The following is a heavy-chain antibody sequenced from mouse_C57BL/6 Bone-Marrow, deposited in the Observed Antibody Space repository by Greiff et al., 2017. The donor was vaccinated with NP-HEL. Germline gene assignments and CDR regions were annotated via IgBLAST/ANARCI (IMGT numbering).Heavy chain of an antibody. J-gene: IGHJ1*03. D-gene: IGHD2-5*01. CDR3: AYSNYVYFDV. CDR1: GYTFTSYW. Sequence: QVQLQQPGAELVRPGSSVKLSCKASGYTFTSYWMDWVKQRPGQGLEWIGNIYPSDSETHYNQKVKDKATLTVDKSYSTAYMQLSILTSEDSAVYYCAYSNYVYFDVWGTGTTVTVSS. CDR2: IYPSDSET. V-gene: IGHV1-61*01.